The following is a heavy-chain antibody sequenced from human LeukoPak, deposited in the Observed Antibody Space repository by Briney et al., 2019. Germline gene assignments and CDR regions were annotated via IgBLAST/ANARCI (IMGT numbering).Heavy chain of an antibody. J-gene: IGHJ4*02. CDR2: ISSSSSYI. CDR3: ASRYGGYGHLDY. Sequence: GSLRLSCAASGFTYSSYSMNWVHQAPGKGLEWVSSISSSSSYIYYADSVKGRFTISRDNAKNSLYLQMNSLRAEDTAVYYCASRYGGYGHLDYWGQGTLVTVSS. V-gene: IGHV3-21*01. D-gene: IGHD5-12*01. CDR1: GFTYSSYS.